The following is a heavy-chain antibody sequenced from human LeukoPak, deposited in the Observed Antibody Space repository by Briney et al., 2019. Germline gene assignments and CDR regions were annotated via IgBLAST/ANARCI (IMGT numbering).Heavy chain of an antibody. V-gene: IGHV1-18*01. CDR3: ARDLRRYYYDSSGYYYAP. CDR2: ISAYNGNT. Sequence: ASVKVSCKACGYTFTSYGISWVRQAPGQGLEWMGWISAYNGNTNYAQKLQGRVTMTTDTSTSTAYMELRSLRSDDTAVYYCARDLRRYYYDSSGYYYAPWGQGTLVTVSS. J-gene: IGHJ5*02. D-gene: IGHD3-22*01. CDR1: GYTFTSYG.